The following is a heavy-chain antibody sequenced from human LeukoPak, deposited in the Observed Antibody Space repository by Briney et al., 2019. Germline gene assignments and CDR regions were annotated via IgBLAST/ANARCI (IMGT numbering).Heavy chain of an antibody. J-gene: IGHJ4*02. CDR3: ARSRGYYDSSGLDY. Sequence: GGSLRLSCAASGFTFSSYGMSWVRQAPGKGLEWVSAISGSGGSTYYADSVKGRFTISRDNSKNTLYLQMNSLRAEDTAVYYCARSRGYYDSSGLDYWGQGTLVTVSS. D-gene: IGHD3-22*01. V-gene: IGHV3-23*01. CDR2: ISGSGGST. CDR1: GFTFSSYG.